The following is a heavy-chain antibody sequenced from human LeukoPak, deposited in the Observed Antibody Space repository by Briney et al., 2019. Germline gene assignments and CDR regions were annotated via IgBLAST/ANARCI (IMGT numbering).Heavy chain of an antibody. CDR2: IWYDGDNK. Sequence: GGSLSLSCAASGFTLRSYGMHRVRQAPSKGPEWVGVIWYDGDNKYYADSVQGRFPISRDNSTITLYLHMNSLSVEDAAAYYCASSGYYDGSGYLFYGGRGTLVTVSS. CDR3: ASSGYYDGSGYLFY. V-gene: IGHV3-33*01. J-gene: IGHJ4*02. D-gene: IGHD3-22*01. CDR1: GFTLRSYG.